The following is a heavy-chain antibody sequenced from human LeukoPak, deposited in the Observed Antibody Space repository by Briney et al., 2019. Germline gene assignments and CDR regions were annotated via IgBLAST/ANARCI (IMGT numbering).Heavy chain of an antibody. V-gene: IGHV4-39*07. CDR3: ARPRRYSSSWYGY. Sequence: SETLSLTCTVSGSSISSSSYYWGWIRQPPGKGLEWIGEINHSGSTNYNPSLKSRVTISVDTSKNQFSLKLSSVTAADTAVYYCARPRRYSSSWYGYWGQGTLVTVSS. D-gene: IGHD6-13*01. CDR2: INHSGST. CDR1: GSSISSSSYY. J-gene: IGHJ4*02.